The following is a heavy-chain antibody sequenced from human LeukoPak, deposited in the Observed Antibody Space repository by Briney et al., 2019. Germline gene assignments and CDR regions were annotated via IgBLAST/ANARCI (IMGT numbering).Heavy chain of an antibody. J-gene: IGHJ4*02. V-gene: IGHV3-53*01. CDR1: GFTVSSNY. Sequence: GGSLRLSCAASGFTVSSNYMSWVRQAPGKGLEWVSIIYSGGSTFYADSVKGRFTISRDNAKNSLYLQMNSLRAEDTAVYYCARVLRSRVGYNVDYWGQGTLVTVSS. D-gene: IGHD1-14*01. CDR2: IYSGGST. CDR3: ARVLRSRVGYNVDY.